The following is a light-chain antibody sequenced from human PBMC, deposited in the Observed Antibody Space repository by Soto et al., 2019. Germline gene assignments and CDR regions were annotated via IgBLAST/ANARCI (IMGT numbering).Light chain of an antibody. CDR2: HVT. CDR3: CSLTTSHTYV. J-gene: IGLJ1*01. Sequence: QSALTQPASVSGSPGQSITLSCTGTSSDVGGYNYVSWYQQHPGKAPKLMIYHVTYRPSGVSNRYSGSKSGNSASLTISGLQADDEADYYCCSLTTSHTYVFGSGTKLTVL. CDR1: SSDVGGYNY. V-gene: IGLV2-14*03.